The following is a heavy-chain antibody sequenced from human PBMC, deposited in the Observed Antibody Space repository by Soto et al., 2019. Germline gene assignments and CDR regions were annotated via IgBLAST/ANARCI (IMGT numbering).Heavy chain of an antibody. CDR3: ARSSYDFWSNYSPYYYHMDI. CDR2: IFSNDEK. J-gene: IGHJ6*03. Sequence: QVTLKESGPVLVKPTETLTLTCTVSGFSLSNTRMGVSWIRQPPGKALEWLAHIFSNDEKSYNTSLKSRLTISKDTAESQVVHTMTNLDPVDTATYYCARSSYDFWSNYSPYYYHMDIWGKGTTVTVSS. V-gene: IGHV2-26*01. D-gene: IGHD3-3*01. CDR1: GFSLSNTRMG.